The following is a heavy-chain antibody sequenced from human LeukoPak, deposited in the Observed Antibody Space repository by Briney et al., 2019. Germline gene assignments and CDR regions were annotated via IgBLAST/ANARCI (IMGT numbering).Heavy chain of an antibody. Sequence: ASVKVSCKASGYTFTSYGTSWVRQAPGQGLEWMGWISAYNGNTNYAQKLQGRVTMTTDTSTSTAYMELRSLRSDDTAVYYCARDTRYYYDSSGYHYWGQGTLVTVSS. V-gene: IGHV1-18*01. CDR1: GYTFTSYG. D-gene: IGHD3-22*01. CDR3: ARDTRYYYDSSGYHY. CDR2: ISAYNGNT. J-gene: IGHJ4*02.